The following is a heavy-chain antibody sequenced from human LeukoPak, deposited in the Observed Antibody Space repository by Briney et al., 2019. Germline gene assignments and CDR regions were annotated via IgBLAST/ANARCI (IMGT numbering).Heavy chain of an antibody. CDR2: ISSSGSTI. D-gene: IGHD3-9*01. J-gene: IGHJ4*02. Sequence: PGGSLRLSCAASGFTFSDYYMSWIRQAPGKGLEWVSYISSSGSTIYYADSVKGRFTISRDNAKNSLYLQMNSLRAEDTAVYYCARPYDILTHPAFDYWGQGTLVTVSS. CDR3: ARPYDILTHPAFDY. V-gene: IGHV3-11*01. CDR1: GFTFSDYY.